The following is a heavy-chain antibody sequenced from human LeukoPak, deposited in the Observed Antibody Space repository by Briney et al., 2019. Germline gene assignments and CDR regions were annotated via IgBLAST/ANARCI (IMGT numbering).Heavy chain of an antibody. Sequence: GGSLRLSCAASGFTFSTYGMHWVRQAPGKGLEWVAFIQYDGGIKYSADSVKGRFTISRGNSKKTLYLQMNSLRAEDTAVYYCAKVKSGNYNGFDYWGQGTLVTVSS. CDR2: IQYDGGIK. D-gene: IGHD1-26*01. V-gene: IGHV3-30*02. CDR1: GFTFSTYG. J-gene: IGHJ4*02. CDR3: AKVKSGNYNGFDY.